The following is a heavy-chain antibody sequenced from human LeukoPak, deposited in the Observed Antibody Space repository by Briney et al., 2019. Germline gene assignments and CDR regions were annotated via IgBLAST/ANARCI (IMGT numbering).Heavy chain of an antibody. CDR3: ARDMGVLLWFGESIRPIDY. CDR1: GFTFSSYG. CDR2: IRYDGSNK. Sequence: GGSLRLSCAASGFTFSSYGMHWVRQAPGKGLEWVAFIRYDGSNKYYADSVKGRFTISRDNSKNTLYLQMNSLRAEDTAVYYCARDMGVLLWFGESIRPIDYWGQGTLVTVSS. V-gene: IGHV3-30*02. J-gene: IGHJ4*02. D-gene: IGHD3-10*01.